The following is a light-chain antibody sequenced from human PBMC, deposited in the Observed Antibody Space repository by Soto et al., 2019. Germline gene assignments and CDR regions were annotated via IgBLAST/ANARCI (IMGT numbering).Light chain of an antibody. CDR1: QSVLRW. V-gene: IGKV1-5*03. Sequence: DIQMTQSPSTLSASVGDRVTITCRASQSVLRWLAWFQQKPGKAPNLLIFETSRLRSGVPSRFSGSGSETEFTLTISSLQPNDFATYYCQHYSTSSATFGQGTKVEI. CDR3: QHYSTSSAT. CDR2: ETS. J-gene: IGKJ1*01.